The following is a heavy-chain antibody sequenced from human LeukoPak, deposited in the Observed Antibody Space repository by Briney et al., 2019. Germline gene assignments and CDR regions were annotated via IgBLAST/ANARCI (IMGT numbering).Heavy chain of an antibody. CDR2: IIPIFGTA. V-gene: IGHV1-69*05. J-gene: IGHJ4*02. CDR1: GGTFSSYA. D-gene: IGHD1-26*01. CDR3: ARSAEPPDSIVGATRGFDH. Sequence: ASVKVSCKASGGTFSSYAISWVRQAPGQGLEWMGGIIPIFGTANYAQKFQGRVTITTDESTSTAYMELSSLRSEDTAVYYCARSAEPPDSIVGATRGFDHWGQGTLVTVSS.